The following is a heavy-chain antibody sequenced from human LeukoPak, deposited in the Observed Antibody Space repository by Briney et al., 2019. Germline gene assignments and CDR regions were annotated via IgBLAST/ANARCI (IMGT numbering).Heavy chain of an antibody. D-gene: IGHD2-15*01. CDR1: GGFISSNSAY. CDR2: IYYSGST. J-gene: IGHJ5*02. CDR3: ARHTCSGGSCYCGP. Sequence: SETLSLTCTVSGGFISSNSAYWSWIRQPPGKALEWIGSIYYSGSTYYNPSLKSRVTISVDTSKNQFSLKLSSVTAADTAVYYCARHTCSGGSCYCGPWGQGTLVTVSS. V-gene: IGHV4-39*07.